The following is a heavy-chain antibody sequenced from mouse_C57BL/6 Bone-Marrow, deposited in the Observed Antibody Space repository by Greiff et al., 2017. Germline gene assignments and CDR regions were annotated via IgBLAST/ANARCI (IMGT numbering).Heavy chain of an antibody. D-gene: IGHD1-1*01. CDR2: ISNGGGST. J-gene: IGHJ4*01. CDR3: AREGYYGSSFFYAMDY. CDR1: GFTFSDYY. Sequence: VQLKESGGGLVQPGGSLKLSCAASGFTFSDYYMYWVRQTPEKRLEWVAYISNGGGSTYYPDTVKGRFTISRDNAKNTLYLQMSRLKSEDTAMYYCAREGYYGSSFFYAMDYWGQGTSVTVSS. V-gene: IGHV5-12*01.